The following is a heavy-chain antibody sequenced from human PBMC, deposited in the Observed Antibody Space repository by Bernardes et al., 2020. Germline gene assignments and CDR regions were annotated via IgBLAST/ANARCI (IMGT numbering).Heavy chain of an antibody. Sequence: GGSLRLSCAASGFTVSGNYMSWVRQAPGKGLEWVSVIYSGGSTYYADSVKGRFTISRDNSKNTLYLQMNSLRAEDTAVYYCARAMGRSGWAEYFQHWGQGTLVTVSS. CDR3: ARAMGRSGWAEYFQH. V-gene: IGHV3-53*01. CDR1: GFTVSGNY. D-gene: IGHD6-19*01. J-gene: IGHJ1*01. CDR2: IYSGGST.